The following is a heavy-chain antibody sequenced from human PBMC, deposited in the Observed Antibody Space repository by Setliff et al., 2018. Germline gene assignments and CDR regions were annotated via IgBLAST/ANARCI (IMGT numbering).Heavy chain of an antibody. V-gene: IGHV4-34*01. D-gene: IGHD1-1*01. Sequence: PSETLSLTCTVYGGSFSNYYWSRIRQPPGEGLEWIGEINHSGSTNYNPSLTSRVSISVDTSKNQFSLKLGSATAADTAVYYCARDMGQPYYFESWGLGTLVTVSS. CDR2: INHSGST. CDR3: ARDMGQPYYFES. CDR1: GGSFSNYY. J-gene: IGHJ4*02.